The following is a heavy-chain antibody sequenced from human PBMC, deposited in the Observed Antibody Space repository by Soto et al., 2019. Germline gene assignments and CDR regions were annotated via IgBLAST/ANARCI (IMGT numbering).Heavy chain of an antibody. D-gene: IGHD2-15*01. Sequence: GGSLRLSCAASGFTFSSNAMSWVRQAPGKGLEWVSAISRSSDKTYYADSVKGRFTISRDNSKNMLYLQMNSLRAEDTAVYYCAKKHCSGGTCYSSLDYWGQGTLGTVSS. CDR2: ISRSSDKT. J-gene: IGHJ4*02. CDR3: AKKHCSGGTCYSSLDY. CDR1: GFTFSSNA. V-gene: IGHV3-23*01.